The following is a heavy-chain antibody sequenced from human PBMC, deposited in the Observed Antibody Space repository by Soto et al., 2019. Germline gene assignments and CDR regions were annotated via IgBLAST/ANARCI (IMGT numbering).Heavy chain of an antibody. D-gene: IGHD5-12*01. Sequence: QVQLVDSGGGVVQPVRSLRLSCAASGFTFSSYAMHWVRQAPGKGLEWVAVISYDGSNKYYADSVKGRFTLSRDNTNNTLYLQMSNIRAKDTAMYYRARDIVGGYNYHYYYGMDVCGEKNTVIDSS. J-gene: IGHJ6*04. CDR2: ISYDGSNK. CDR3: ARDIVGGYNYHYYYGMDV. V-gene: IGHV3-30-3*01. CDR1: GFTFSSYA.